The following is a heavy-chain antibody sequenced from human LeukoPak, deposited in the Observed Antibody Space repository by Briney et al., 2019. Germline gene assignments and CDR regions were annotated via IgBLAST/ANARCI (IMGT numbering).Heavy chain of an antibody. Sequence: ASVKVSCKASGGTFSSYAISWVPQAPGQGLEWMGGIIPIFGTANYAQKFQGRVTITADESTSTAYMELSSLRSEDTAVYYCARDRGDGYPVVQFDYWGQGTLVTVSS. V-gene: IGHV1-69*13. J-gene: IGHJ4*02. D-gene: IGHD5-24*01. CDR1: GGTFSSYA. CDR2: IIPIFGTA. CDR3: ARDRGDGYPVVQFDY.